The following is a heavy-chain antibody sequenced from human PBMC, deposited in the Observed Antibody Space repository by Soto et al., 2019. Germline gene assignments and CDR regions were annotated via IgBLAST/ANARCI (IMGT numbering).Heavy chain of an antibody. CDR2: TYYSGST. J-gene: IGHJ6*02. Sequence: PSETLSLTCTVSGGSISSSSYYWGWIRQPPGKGLEWIGSTYYSGSTYYNPSLKSRVTISVDTSKNQFSLKLSSVTAADTAVYYCARLSLYYYYGMDVWGQGTTVTVSS. V-gene: IGHV4-39*01. CDR3: ARLSLYYYYGMDV. CDR1: GGSISSSSYY.